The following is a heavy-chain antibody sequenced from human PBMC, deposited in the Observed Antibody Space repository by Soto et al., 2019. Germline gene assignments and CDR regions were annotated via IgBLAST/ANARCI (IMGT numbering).Heavy chain of an antibody. CDR2: IIPIFGTA. CDR3: ASDDYGDYRYFEY. J-gene: IGHJ4*02. Sequence: SVKVSCKASGGTFSSYAISWVRQAPGQGLEWMGGIIPIFGTANYAQKFQGRVTITADESTSTAYMELSSLRSEDTAVHYCASDDYGDYRYFEYWGQGTLVTVSS. D-gene: IGHD4-17*01. V-gene: IGHV1-69*13. CDR1: GGTFSSYA.